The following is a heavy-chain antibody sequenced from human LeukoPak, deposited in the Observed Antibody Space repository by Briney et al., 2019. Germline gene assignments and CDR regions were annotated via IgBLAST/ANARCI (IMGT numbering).Heavy chain of an antibody. V-gene: IGHV4-39*01. CDR3: ARNTQYSNSPHFDY. D-gene: IGHD4-11*01. J-gene: IGHJ4*02. Sequence: SETLSLTCTVSGGSIGSSSYYWGWIRQPPGKGLEWIGSIYYSGSTYYNPSLKSRVTISVDTSKNQFSLKLSSVTAADTAVYYCARNTQYSNSPHFDYWGQGTLVTVSS. CDR1: GGSIGSSSYY. CDR2: IYYSGST.